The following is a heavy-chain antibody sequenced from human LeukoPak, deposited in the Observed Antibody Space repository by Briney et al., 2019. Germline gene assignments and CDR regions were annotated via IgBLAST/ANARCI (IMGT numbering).Heavy chain of an antibody. CDR1: GGSISSYH. J-gene: IGHJ5*02. Sequence: KSSETLSLTCTVSGGSISSYHWSWIRQPPGKGLEGIGYIYYSASTNYSPSLKSRVTISVDTSKNQFSLKLSSVTAAATAVYSCALVVTVADRRFDPWGQGTLVTVSS. CDR3: ALVVTVADRRFDP. V-gene: IGHV4-59*01. D-gene: IGHD6-19*01. CDR2: IYYSAST.